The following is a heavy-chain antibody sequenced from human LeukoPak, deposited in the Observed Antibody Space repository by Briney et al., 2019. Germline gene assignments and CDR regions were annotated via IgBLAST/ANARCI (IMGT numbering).Heavy chain of an antibody. CDR1: GFTFSSYW. Sequence: GGSLRLSCAASGFTFSSYWMSWVRQAPGRGLEWVAYTKQDGSEKYYVDSVKGRFTISRDNAESSLYLQMNSLRAEDSAVYYCARVGLKGATTIRSSDYWGQGTLVTVSS. CDR3: ARVGLKGATTIRSSDY. CDR2: TKQDGSEK. D-gene: IGHD1-26*01. J-gene: IGHJ4*02. V-gene: IGHV3-7*01.